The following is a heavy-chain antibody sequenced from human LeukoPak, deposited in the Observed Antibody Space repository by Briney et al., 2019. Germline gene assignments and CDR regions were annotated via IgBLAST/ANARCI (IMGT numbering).Heavy chain of an antibody. J-gene: IGHJ5*02. CDR2: IYYSGST. Sequence: SETLSLTCSVSGASFSGYYGIWIRQPPGKGLEWIGYIYYSGSTNYNPSLKSRVTISVDTSKNQFSLKLSSVTAADTAVYYCARLFRMVRGVIIDSAWFDPWGQGTLVTVSS. CDR3: ARLFRMVRGVIIDSAWFDP. D-gene: IGHD3-10*01. CDR1: GASFSGYY. V-gene: IGHV4-59*12.